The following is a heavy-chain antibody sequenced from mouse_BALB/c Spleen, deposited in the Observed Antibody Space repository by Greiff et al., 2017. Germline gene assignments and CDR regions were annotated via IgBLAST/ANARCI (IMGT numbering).Heavy chain of an antibody. CDR2: ISSGGGST. CDR3: ARHVGDD. Sequence: EVKLMESGGGLVKPGGSLKLSCAASGFAFSSYDMSWVRQTPEKRLEWVAYISSGGGSTYYPDTVKGRFTISRDNAKNTLYLQMSSLKSEDTAMYYCARHVGDDWGQGTSVTVSS. D-gene: IGHD4-1*01. CDR1: GFAFSSYD. V-gene: IGHV5-12-1*01. J-gene: IGHJ4*01.